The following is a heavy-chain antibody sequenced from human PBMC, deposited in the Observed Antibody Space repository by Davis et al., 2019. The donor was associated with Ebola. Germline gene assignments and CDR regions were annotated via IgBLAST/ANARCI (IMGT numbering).Heavy chain of an antibody. Sequence: GESLKISCAASGFTFSSYWMSWVRQAPGKGLEWVSAISGSGGSTYYADSVKGRFTISRDNSKNTLYLQRNSRRAEDTAVYYCAKTKPGYSSGWDPGLFDYWGQGTLVTVSS. D-gene: IGHD6-19*01. V-gene: IGHV3-23*01. CDR1: GFTFSSYW. CDR2: ISGSGGST. CDR3: AKTKPGYSSGWDPGLFDY. J-gene: IGHJ4*02.